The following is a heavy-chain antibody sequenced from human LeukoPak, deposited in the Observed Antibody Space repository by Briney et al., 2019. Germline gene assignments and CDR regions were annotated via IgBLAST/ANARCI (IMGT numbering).Heavy chain of an antibody. V-gene: IGHV1-8*01. J-gene: IGHJ4*02. Sequence: GASVKVSCKASGYTFTSYDINWVRQATGQGLEWMGWMNPNSGNTGYAQKFQGRVAITTDESTSTAYMELSSLRSEDTAVYYCTREGASGWYWAFDYWGQGTLVTVSS. CDR3: TREGASGWYWAFDY. D-gene: IGHD6-19*01. CDR2: MNPNSGNT. CDR1: GYTFTSYD.